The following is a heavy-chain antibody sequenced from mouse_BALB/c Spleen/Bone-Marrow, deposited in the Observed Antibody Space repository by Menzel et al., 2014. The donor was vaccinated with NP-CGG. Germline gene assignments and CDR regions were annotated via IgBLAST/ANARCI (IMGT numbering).Heavy chain of an antibody. CDR3: SREGGY. Sequence: VKVVESGAELARPGASVKLSCKASGYTFTSYWMQWVKRRPGQGLEWIGAIYPGDGDTRYTQKFKGKATLTADTSSSTAYMQLSSLASEDSAVYYCSREGGYWGQGITLTVSS. V-gene: IGHV1-87*01. CDR1: GYTFTSYW. CDR2: IYPGDGDT. J-gene: IGHJ2*01.